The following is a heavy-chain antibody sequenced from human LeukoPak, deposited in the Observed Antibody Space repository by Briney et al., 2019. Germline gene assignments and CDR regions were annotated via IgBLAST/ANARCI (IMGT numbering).Heavy chain of an antibody. CDR2: IYYSGST. J-gene: IGHJ6*04. CDR3: ARDTFSYGYYGMDV. V-gene: IGHV4-31*03. D-gene: IGHD5-18*01. Sequence: SQTLSLTCTVSGGSISSGGYYWSWIRQHPGKGLEWIGYIYYSGSTYYNPSLKSRVTISVDTSKNQFSLKLSSVTAADTAVYYCARDTFSYGYYGMDVWGKGTTATVSS. CDR1: GGSISSGGYY.